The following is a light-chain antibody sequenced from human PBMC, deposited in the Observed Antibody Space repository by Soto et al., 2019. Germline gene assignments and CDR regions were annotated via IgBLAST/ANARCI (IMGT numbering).Light chain of an antibody. V-gene: IGKV1-5*03. CDR2: KAS. CDR1: QSIDNW. Sequence: DIQMTQSPSTLSASVGDRVTITCRASQSIDNWLAWYQQKPGKAPKLLIYKASGLQSGVPSRFSGSGAGTEFTLTIRSLQPDDFSSYYCQQYNSSPLTFGGGTKVEIK. J-gene: IGKJ4*01. CDR3: QQYNSSPLT.